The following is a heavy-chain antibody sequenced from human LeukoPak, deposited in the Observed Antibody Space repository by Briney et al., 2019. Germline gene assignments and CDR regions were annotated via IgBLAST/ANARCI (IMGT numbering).Heavy chain of an antibody. CDR1: GFTFSSYS. V-gene: IGHV3-48*01. J-gene: IGHJ4*02. CDR2: ISPSTI. Sequence: GGSLRLSCAASGFTFSSYSMNWVRQAPGKGLEWVSYISPSTIYYADSVKGRFTISRDNAKNSLYLQMNSLRAEDTAVYYCARRNRGSSSGRGYWGQGTLVTVSS. D-gene: IGHD6-6*01. CDR3: ARRNRGSSSGRGY.